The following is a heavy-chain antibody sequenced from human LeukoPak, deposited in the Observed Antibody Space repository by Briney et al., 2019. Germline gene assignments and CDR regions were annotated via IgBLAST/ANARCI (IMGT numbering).Heavy chain of an antibody. Sequence: GASVKVSCKASGYTFTGYYMHWVRQAPGQGLEWMGWINPNSGGTNYALNFQGWVTMTRDTSISTAYMELSRLRSDDTAVYYCARAAAAGMGNWFDPWGQGTLVTVSS. CDR3: ARAAAAGMGNWFDP. CDR1: GYTFTGYY. J-gene: IGHJ5*02. D-gene: IGHD6-13*01. CDR2: INPNSGGT. V-gene: IGHV1-2*04.